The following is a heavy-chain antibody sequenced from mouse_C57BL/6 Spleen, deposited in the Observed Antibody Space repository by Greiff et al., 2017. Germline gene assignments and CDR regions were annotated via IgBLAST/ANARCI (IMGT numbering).Heavy chain of an antibody. CDR2: IDPSDSET. CDR3: AIGSSGPYYFDY. J-gene: IGHJ2*01. V-gene: IGHV1-52*01. CDR1: GYTFTSYW. D-gene: IGHD3-2*02. Sequence: VQLQQPGAELVRPGSSVKLSCTASGYTFTSYWMYWVKQRPIQGLEWIGNIDPSDSETHYNQKFKDKATLTVDKSSSTAYLQLSSLTSEDSAVYYCAIGSSGPYYFDYWGQGTTLTVSS.